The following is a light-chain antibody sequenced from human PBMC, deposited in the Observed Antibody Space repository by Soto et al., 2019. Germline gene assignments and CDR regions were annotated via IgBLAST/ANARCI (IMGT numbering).Light chain of an antibody. Sequence: DIQMTQSPSTLSASIGDRVTITCRASQTINNWLAWYQQKPGKAPNLLIYHASNLETGVPSRFSGSAFGTEFPLTISRLQPDDFATYYCQHYNSYPLTFGQGTKVEIK. CDR3: QHYNSYPLT. CDR2: HAS. J-gene: IGKJ1*01. CDR1: QTINNW. V-gene: IGKV1-5*01.